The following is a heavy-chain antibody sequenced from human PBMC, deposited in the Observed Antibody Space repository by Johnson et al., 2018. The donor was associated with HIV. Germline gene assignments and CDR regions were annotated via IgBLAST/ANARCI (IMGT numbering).Heavy chain of an antibody. CDR1: GFTFSDYG. CDR3: ARDLSEGELGHAFDI. V-gene: IGHV3-30*02. Sequence: QVQLVESGGGVLQPGGSLRLSCAASGFTFSDYGMHWVRQAPGKGLEWVAFIRFDGSNKYFADSVKGRFTISRDNSKNTLYLQMSSLRAEDTAVYYCARDLSEGELGHAFDIWGQGTMVTVSS. J-gene: IGHJ3*02. CDR2: IRFDGSNK. D-gene: IGHD1-26*01.